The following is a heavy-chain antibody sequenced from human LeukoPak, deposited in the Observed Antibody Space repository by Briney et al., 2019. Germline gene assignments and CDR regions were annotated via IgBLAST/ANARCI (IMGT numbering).Heavy chain of an antibody. CDR2: IYYSGST. Sequence: SETLSLTCTVSGGSISSSSYYWGWVRQPPGKGLEWIGSIYYSGSTYYNPSLKSRVTISVDTSRNQFSLKLSSVTAADTAVYYCARGGGYGSGAIDYWGQGTLVTVSS. D-gene: IGHD3-10*01. V-gene: IGHV4-39*07. J-gene: IGHJ4*02. CDR3: ARGGGYGSGAIDY. CDR1: GGSISSSSYY.